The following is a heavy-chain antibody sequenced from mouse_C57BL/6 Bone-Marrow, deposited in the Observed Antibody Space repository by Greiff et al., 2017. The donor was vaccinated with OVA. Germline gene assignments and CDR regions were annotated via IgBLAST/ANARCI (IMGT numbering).Heavy chain of an antibody. CDR2: IDPENGDT. V-gene: IGHV14-4*01. CDR1: GFNIKDDY. D-gene: IGHD1-1*01. CDR3: TRSFISTVVSTGAMDY. Sequence: EVQLQQSGAELVRPGASVKLSCTASGFNIKDDYMLWVKQRPEQGLEWIGWIDPENGDTEYASKFQGQATITAATSANTAYLQLSSLTSEDTAVYYCTRSFISTVVSTGAMDYWGSWNRSHRRL. J-gene: IGHJ4*01.